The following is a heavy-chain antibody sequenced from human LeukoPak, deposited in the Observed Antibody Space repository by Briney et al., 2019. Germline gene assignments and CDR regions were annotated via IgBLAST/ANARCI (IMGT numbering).Heavy chain of an antibody. CDR3: ARLVAEKYSGYDYGMDV. CDR1: GGSISSGDYY. CDR2: IYYSGST. J-gene: IGHJ6*02. D-gene: IGHD5-12*01. V-gene: IGHV4-30-4*01. Sequence: PSETLSLTCTVSGGSISSGDYYWSWIRQPPGKGLEWIGYIYYSGSTYYNPSLKSRVTISVDTSKNQFSLKLSSVTAADTAVYYCARLVAEKYSGYDYGMDVWGQGTTVTVSS.